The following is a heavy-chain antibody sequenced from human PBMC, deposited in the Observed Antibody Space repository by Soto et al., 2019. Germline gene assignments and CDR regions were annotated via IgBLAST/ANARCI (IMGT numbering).Heavy chain of an antibody. CDR3: ARGHDLGVVRADY. CDR2: ISGESGKT. V-gene: IGHV1-18*01. CDR1: GYSFTRYG. Sequence: QVQLVQSGAEVKKPGASVKVSCKASGYSFTRYGISWVRQAPGQGLECMGWISGESGKTNFAQKFHARVTRTTDTSTTPAYLKLPAVRSTDAAVCLCARGHDLGVVRADYGSQGTRVTVSS. D-gene: IGHD3-3*01. J-gene: IGHJ4*02.